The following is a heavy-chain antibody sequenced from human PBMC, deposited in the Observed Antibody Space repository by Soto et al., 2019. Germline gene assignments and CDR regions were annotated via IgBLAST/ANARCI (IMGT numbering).Heavy chain of an antibody. Sequence: GGSLSLSCATAGVPFSSSWMSWLRPATGKGPEWVANIKQDGSEKQYVDSVKGRFTVSRDNAKKSLELQMNSLRVEDTAVYYCARADDYDFWSGPPKDVDNWGQGTQGTI. J-gene: IGHJ4*02. CDR2: IKQDGSEK. CDR3: ARADDYDFWSGPPKDVDN. CDR1: GVPFSSSW. V-gene: IGHV3-7*03. D-gene: IGHD3-3*01.